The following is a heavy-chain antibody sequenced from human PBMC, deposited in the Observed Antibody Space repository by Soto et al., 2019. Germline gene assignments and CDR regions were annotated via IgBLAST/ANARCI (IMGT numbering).Heavy chain of an antibody. Sequence: GGSLRLSCAASGFTFSAYSMNWVRQAPGKGLEWLSYISSGSSTIYYADSVRGRFTISRDNAENSVYLQMNSLRAEDTAVYYCARQGGRLDYWGQGTLVTVSS. V-gene: IGHV3-48*01. CDR3: ARQGGRLDY. CDR1: GFTFSAYS. J-gene: IGHJ4*02. CDR2: ISSGSSTI. D-gene: IGHD1-26*01.